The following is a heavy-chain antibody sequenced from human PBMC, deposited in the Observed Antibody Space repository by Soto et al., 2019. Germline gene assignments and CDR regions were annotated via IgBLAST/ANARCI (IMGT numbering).Heavy chain of an antibody. Sequence: GASVKVSCKASGYTFSDYYMHWVRQAPGQGLEWMGWINANSGGTTYAQKFQGRVTMTRDTSTSTAYMELSRLSSDDTAIYYCARLQIEVAGSNWGQGTLVTV. V-gene: IGHV1-2*02. CDR1: GYTFSDYY. CDR3: ARLQIEVAGSN. D-gene: IGHD6-19*01. CDR2: INANSGGT. J-gene: IGHJ4*02.